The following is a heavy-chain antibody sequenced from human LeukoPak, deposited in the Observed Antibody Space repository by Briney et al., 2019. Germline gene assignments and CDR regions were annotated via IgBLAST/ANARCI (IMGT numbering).Heavy chain of an antibody. CDR1: GGSISSSRYY. Sequence: SETLSLTCTVSGGSISSSRYYWGWICQPPGKGLEWIGSIYYSGSTYYNPSLKSRVTISVDTSNNQFYLRLSSVTAADTAVYYCARHLGSSWCEGLDFWGQGTLVTVSS. CDR2: IYYSGST. J-gene: IGHJ4*02. D-gene: IGHD6-13*01. V-gene: IGHV4-39*01. CDR3: ARHLGSSWCEGLDF.